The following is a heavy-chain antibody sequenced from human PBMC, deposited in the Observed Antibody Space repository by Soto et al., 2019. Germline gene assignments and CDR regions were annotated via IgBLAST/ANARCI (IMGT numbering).Heavy chain of an antibody. CDR3: AIDFDYDFWSGYSYYYGMDV. J-gene: IGHJ6*02. V-gene: IGHV3-43*01. CDR1: GFTFDDYT. CDR2: ISWDGGST. D-gene: IGHD3-3*01. Sequence: EVQLVESGGVVVQPGGSLRLSCAASGFTFDDYTMHWVRQAPGKGLVWVSLISWDGGSTYYADSVKGRFTISRDNITNSLYLQMNSLRTEDTALYYCAIDFDYDFWSGYSYYYGMDVWGQGTTVTVSS.